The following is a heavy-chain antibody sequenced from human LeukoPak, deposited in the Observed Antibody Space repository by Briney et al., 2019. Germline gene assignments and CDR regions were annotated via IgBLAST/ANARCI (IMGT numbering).Heavy chain of an antibody. V-gene: IGHV4-34*01. CDR1: IDSFTNYY. CDR3: ASPKPLGIIGTTGGFDY. J-gene: IGHJ4*02. Sequence: SETLSLTCAVYIDSFTNYYWNWIRQTPGKGLEWIGEVNDSGGTNINPSLRSRVILSVDTSKNQFSLKLISVTAADTAIYFCASPKPLGIIGTTGGFDYWGQGTLVAVSS. CDR2: VNDSGGT. D-gene: IGHD1-20*01.